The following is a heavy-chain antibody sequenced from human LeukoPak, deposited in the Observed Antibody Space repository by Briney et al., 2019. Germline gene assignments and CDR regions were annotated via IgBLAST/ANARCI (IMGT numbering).Heavy chain of an antibody. CDR2: IIGGAGST. CDR3: ARDPSYGAPDY. D-gene: IGHD4-17*01. CDR1: GFSFSSHG. J-gene: IGHJ4*02. Sequence: GGSLRLSCAASGFSFSSHGMSWVRQAPGKGLEWVSGIIGGAGSTYYADSVKGRFTISRDNAKISLYLQMNSLRAEDTAVYYCARDPSYGAPDYWGQGSLVTVPS. V-gene: IGHV3-23*01.